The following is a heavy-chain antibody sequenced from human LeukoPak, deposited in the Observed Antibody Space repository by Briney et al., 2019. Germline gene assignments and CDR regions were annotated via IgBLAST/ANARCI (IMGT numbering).Heavy chain of an antibody. V-gene: IGHV1-69*13. D-gene: IGHD6-13*01. CDR2: IIPIFGTA. J-gene: IGHJ4*02. CDR3: ARGAPGFWGYSSSYFDY. Sequence: GASVKVSCKASGGTFSSYAISWVRQAPGQWLEWMGGIIPIFGTANYAQKFQGRVTITADESTSTAYMELSSLRSEDTAVYYCARGAPGFWGYSSSYFDYWGQGTLVTVSS. CDR1: GGTFSSYA.